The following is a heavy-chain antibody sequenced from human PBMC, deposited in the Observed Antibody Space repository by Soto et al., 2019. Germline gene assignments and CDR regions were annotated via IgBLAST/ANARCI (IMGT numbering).Heavy chain of an antibody. D-gene: IGHD6-13*01. CDR3: ARDRIAAAGTIWP. J-gene: IGHJ5*02. CDR2: IYYSGST. V-gene: IGHV4-31*03. Sequence: SETLSLTCTVSGGSISSGGYYWSWIRQHPGKGLEWIGYIYYSGSTYYNPSLKSRVTISVDTSKNQFSLKLSSVTAADTAVYYCARDRIAAAGTIWPWGQGTLVTVSS. CDR1: GGSISSGGYY.